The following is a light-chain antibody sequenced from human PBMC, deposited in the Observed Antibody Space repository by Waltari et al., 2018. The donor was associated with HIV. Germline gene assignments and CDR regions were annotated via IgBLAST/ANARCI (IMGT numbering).Light chain of an antibody. CDR3: MQALQTPLT. Sequence: DIAMTQSPLSLPVTPGEPASISCRSSQSLLHSNGYNYLDWYLQKPGQSPQLLIYLGSNRASGVSDRFSGSGSGTDFTLKISRVESDDVWLYYCMQALQTPLTFGGGTKVEIK. CDR2: LGS. J-gene: IGKJ4*01. CDR1: QSLLHSNGYNY. V-gene: IGKV2-28*01.